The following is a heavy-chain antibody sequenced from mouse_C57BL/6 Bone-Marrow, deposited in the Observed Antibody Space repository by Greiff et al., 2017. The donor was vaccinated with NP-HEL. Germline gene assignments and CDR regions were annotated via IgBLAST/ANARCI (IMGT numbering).Heavy chain of an antibody. Sequence: EVKLVESGGGLVKPGGSLKLSCAASGFTFSSSAMSWVRQTPEKRLGWVATISDGGSYAYYPDNVKGRFTISRDNAKNKLYLQMSDLKAEDTAMYYCARDNYWGQGTTLTVSS. CDR1: GFTFSSSA. CDR2: ISDGGSYA. J-gene: IGHJ2*01. V-gene: IGHV5-4*01. CDR3: ARDNY.